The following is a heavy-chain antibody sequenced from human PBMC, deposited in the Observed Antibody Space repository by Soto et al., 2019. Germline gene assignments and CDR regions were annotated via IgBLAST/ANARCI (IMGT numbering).Heavy chain of an antibody. D-gene: IGHD1-1*01. CDR1: GGSVNSGNYY. J-gene: IGHJ3*02. V-gene: IGHV4-34*01. Sequence: QVQLQQWGAGLLKPSETLSLTCAVFGGSVNSGNYYWSWIRQPPGKVLEWIGEMSHSGGTHFNPSLKSRGTISVDTSKNQFSLKMSSVTAADTALYYCARVERGTATTVVDAFDIWGPGTMVTVSS. CDR2: MSHSGGT. CDR3: ARVERGTATTVVDAFDI.